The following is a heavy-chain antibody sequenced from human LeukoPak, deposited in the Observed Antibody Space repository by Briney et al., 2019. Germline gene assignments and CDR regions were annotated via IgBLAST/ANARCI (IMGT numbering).Heavy chain of an antibody. V-gene: IGHV3-48*03. Sequence: SGGSLRLSCAASGFTFSSYEMNWVRQAPGKGLEWVSYISSSGSTIYYADSVKGRFTISRDNAKNFLYLQMNSLRAEDTALYYCARDPGRYYDSVGLSRGAFDIWGQGTMVTVSS. D-gene: IGHD3-22*01. J-gene: IGHJ3*02. CDR1: GFTFSSYE. CDR3: ARDPGRYYDSVGLSRGAFDI. CDR2: ISSSGSTI.